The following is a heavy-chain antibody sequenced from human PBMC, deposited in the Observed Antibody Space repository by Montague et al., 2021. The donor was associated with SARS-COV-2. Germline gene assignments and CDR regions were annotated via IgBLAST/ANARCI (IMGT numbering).Heavy chain of an antibody. V-gene: IGHV4-34*01. J-gene: IGHJ4*02. CDR1: GGSFSGYY. CDR2: INHSGTT. Sequence: SETLSLTCAVYGGSFSGYYWTWIRQSPGKCLEWIAEINHSGTTNYNFNPSLRSRVTISVDTSKSQLSLKLSSVTAADTGVYYCARWDPQTLTLIGLRGKSASDXWGQGTLVTVSS. CDR3: ARWDPQTLTLIGLRGKSASDX. D-gene: IGHD4-23*01.